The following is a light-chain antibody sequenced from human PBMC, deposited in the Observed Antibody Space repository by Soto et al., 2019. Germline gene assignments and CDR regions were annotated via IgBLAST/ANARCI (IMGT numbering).Light chain of an antibody. V-gene: IGKV1-27*01. J-gene: IGKJ4*01. Sequence: DIQMTQSPSSLSASVGDRVTITCRASQDIRNYLASYQQKPGKVPKLLISAASTLQPRVPSRFSGSGSGTDFTLTISSLQPEDVATYYCQKYNGAPLTFGGGTKVEIK. CDR2: AAS. CDR3: QKYNGAPLT. CDR1: QDIRNY.